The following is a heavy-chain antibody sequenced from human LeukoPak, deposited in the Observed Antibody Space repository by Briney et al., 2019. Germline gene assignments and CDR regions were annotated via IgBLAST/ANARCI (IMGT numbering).Heavy chain of an antibody. CDR3: ARVPDIVVVAFDP. Sequence: GGAPRLSCAAPGFTFSSYEKNWVRQAPGKGLGGVSYISSSGSTIYYADSVKGRSTISRDNAKNSLYLQMNSLRAEDTAVYYCARVPDIVVVAFDPWGQGTLVTVSS. J-gene: IGHJ5*02. CDR1: GFTFSSYE. V-gene: IGHV3-48*03. D-gene: IGHD2-15*01. CDR2: ISSSGSTI.